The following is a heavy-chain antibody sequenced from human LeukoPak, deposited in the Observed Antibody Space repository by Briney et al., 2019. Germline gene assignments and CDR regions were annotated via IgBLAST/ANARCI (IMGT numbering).Heavy chain of an antibody. CDR2: IGGGGDGT. CDR3: AKFTRGYSGYVDF. CDR1: GFTFSHYA. V-gene: IGHV3-23*01. Sequence: GGSLRFSCAASGFTFSHYATSWVRQARGKGLEWVSSIGGGGDGTYYADSVKGRFTVSRDNSKNTLFLQMNSLRAEDTAVYFCAKFTRGYSGYVDFWGQGTLVTVSS. J-gene: IGHJ4*02. D-gene: IGHD5-12*01.